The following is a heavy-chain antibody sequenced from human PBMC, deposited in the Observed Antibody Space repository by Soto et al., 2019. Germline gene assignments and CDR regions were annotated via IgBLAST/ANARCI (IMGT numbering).Heavy chain of an antibody. Sequence: PSETLSLTCTVSGGSISGYYWSWIRQPPGPGLEWIGYMYNTGSTVYNPSFKSRVTISVDTSKNQFSLKLNSVTAADTAVYYCARGVGGFGELLRDYYYGMDVWGQGTTVTVS. CDR3: ARGVGGFGELLRDYYYGMDV. J-gene: IGHJ6*02. D-gene: IGHD3-10*01. CDR1: GGSISGYY. CDR2: MYNTGST. V-gene: IGHV4-59*01.